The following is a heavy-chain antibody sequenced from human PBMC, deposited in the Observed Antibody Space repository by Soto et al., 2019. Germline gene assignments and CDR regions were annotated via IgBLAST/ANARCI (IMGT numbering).Heavy chain of an antibody. V-gene: IGHV1-8*01. D-gene: IGHD1-1*01. CDR2: MNPNSGNT. J-gene: IGHJ6*02. CDR1: GYTFTSYD. CDR3: ARDTYNGTAYYYYGMDV. Sequence: QVQLVQSGAEVKKPGASVKVSCKASGYTFTSYDINWVRQATGQGLEWMGWMNPNSGNTGYAQKFQGRVTMTRNTSISTAYMELSSLRSEDTAVYYCARDTYNGTAYYYYGMDVWGQGTTVTVSS.